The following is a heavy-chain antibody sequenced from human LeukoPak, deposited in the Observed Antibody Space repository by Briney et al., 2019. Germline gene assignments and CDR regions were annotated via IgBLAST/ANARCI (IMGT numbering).Heavy chain of an antibody. V-gene: IGHV3-33*08. CDR3: ARAFSGQLVRYYYYYMDV. D-gene: IGHD6-6*01. J-gene: IGHJ6*03. CDR1: GFTFSSYG. Sequence: GGSLRLSCAASGFTFSSYGMHWVRQALGKGLEWVAAIWYGGSNKYYADSVKGRFTISRDNSKNMLYLQMNSLRAEDTAVYYCARAFSGQLVRYYYYYMDVWGKGTTVTVSS. CDR2: IWYGGSNK.